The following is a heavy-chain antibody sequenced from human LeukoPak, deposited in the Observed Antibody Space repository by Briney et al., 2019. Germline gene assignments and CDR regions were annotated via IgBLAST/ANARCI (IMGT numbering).Heavy chain of an antibody. CDR3: ARDPEYCSSTSCRYYFDY. J-gene: IGHJ4*02. CDR1: AYTFTSYG. CDR2: INAYNGNT. D-gene: IGHD2-2*01. Sequence: AVTVSLTSSAYTFTSYGISWLRQAHAQGLEWMGLINAYNGNTNYAQKLQGRVTMTTDTSTSTAYMELRSLISDDTAVYYCARDPEYCSSTSCRYYFDYWGQGTLVTVSS. V-gene: IGHV1-18*01.